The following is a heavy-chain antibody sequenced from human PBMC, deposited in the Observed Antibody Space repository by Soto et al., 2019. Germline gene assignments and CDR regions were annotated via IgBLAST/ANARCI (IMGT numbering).Heavy chain of an antibody. CDR3: ARLDGETAVPGLNYYYMDV. V-gene: IGHV4-34*01. J-gene: IGHJ6*03. Sequence: SETLSLTCAVYGGSFSGYYWSWIRQPPGKGLEWIGEINHSGSTNYNPYLKSRVTISVDTSKNQFSLKLSSVTAADTAVYSCARLDGETAVPGLNYYYMDVWGKGTTVTVSS. D-gene: IGHD3-10*01. CDR1: GGSFSGYY. CDR2: INHSGST.